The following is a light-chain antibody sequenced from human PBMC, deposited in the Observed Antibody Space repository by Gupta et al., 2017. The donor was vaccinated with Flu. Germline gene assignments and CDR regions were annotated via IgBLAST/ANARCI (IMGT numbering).Light chain of an antibody. V-gene: IGKV3-20*01. CDR1: QSVSSSY. CDR3: QQYSGSPPIT. CDR2: GAS. J-gene: IGKJ4*01. Sequence: RATLSCRARQSVSSSYFAWYQQKPGQAPRVLIFGASSRATGIPDRFSGSGSGTDFTLTISRLEPEDSAVYYCQQYSGSPPITFGGGTKVEIK.